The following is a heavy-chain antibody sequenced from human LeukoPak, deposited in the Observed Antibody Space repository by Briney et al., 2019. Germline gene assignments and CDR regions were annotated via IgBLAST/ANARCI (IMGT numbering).Heavy chain of an antibody. Sequence: PGGSLRLSCAASGFTFSSYAMSWVRQAPGKGLEWVSAISGSGGSTYYADSVKGRSTISRNNSKNTLYLQMNSLRAEDTAVYYCANPTLYESGSFDYWGQGTLVTVSS. V-gene: IGHV3-23*01. CDR3: ANPTLYESGSFDY. J-gene: IGHJ4*02. CDR1: GFTFSSYA. CDR2: ISGSGGST. D-gene: IGHD3-10*01.